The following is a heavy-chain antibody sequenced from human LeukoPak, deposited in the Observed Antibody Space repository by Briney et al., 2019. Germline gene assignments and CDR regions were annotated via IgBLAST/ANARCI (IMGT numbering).Heavy chain of an antibody. CDR2: MNPNSGNT. Sequence: ASVKVSCKASGYTFINYDINWVRQATGQGLEWMGWMNPNSGNTGYAQKFQDRVTITRNTSISTAYMELSSLRSEDTAVYYCARDPRRITMIVVNDAFDIWGQGTMVTVSS. D-gene: IGHD3-22*01. J-gene: IGHJ3*02. CDR3: ARDPRRITMIVVNDAFDI. V-gene: IGHV1-8*03. CDR1: GYTFINYD.